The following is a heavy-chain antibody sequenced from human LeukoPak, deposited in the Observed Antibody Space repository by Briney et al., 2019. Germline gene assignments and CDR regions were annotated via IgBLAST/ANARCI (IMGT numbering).Heavy chain of an antibody. J-gene: IGHJ6*03. D-gene: IGHD2-15*01. CDR3: ARVLRYCSGGSCYSGGLGYMDV. CDR2: ISRSGSTK. CDR1: GSTFSDYN. V-gene: IGHV3-11*01. Sequence: GGSLRLSCAASGSTFSDYNMRWIRQAPGKGLEWVSSISRSGSTKYYADSVKGRFTISRDNAKNSLFLQMNSLRAEDTAVYYCARVLRYCSGGSCYSGGLGYMDVWGKGTTVTISS.